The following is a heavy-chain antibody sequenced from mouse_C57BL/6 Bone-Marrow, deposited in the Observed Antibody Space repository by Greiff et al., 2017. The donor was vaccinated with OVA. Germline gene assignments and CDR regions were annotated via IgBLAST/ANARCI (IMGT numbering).Heavy chain of an antibody. CDR3: TRLLDAMDY. Sequence: EVKVEESGEGLVKPGGSLKLSCAASGFTFSSYAMSWVRQTPEKRLEWVAYISSGGDYIYYADTVKGRFTISRDNARNTLYLQKSSLKSEDTAMYYCTRLLDAMDYWGQGTSVTVSS. CDR1: GFTFSSYA. V-gene: IGHV5-9-1*02. CDR2: ISSGGDYI. J-gene: IGHJ4*01. D-gene: IGHD2-1*01.